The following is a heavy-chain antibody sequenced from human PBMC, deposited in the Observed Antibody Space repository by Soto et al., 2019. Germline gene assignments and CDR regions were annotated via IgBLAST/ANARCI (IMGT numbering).Heavy chain of an antibody. Sequence: GGSLRLSCAASGFTFSSYDIHWVRQAPGKGLEWVAVIWYDGSNKYYADSVKGRFTISRDNSKNTLYLQMNSLRAEDTAVYSCAREDSNYDYYYGMDVWGQGTTVTVSS. V-gene: IGHV3-33*01. D-gene: IGHD4-4*01. CDR2: IWYDGSNK. CDR3: AREDSNYDYYYGMDV. J-gene: IGHJ6*02. CDR1: GFTFSSYD.